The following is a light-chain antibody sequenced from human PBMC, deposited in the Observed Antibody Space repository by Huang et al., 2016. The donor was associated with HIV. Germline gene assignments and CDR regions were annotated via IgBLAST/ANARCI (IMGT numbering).Light chain of an antibody. Sequence: DILLTQSPDSLAVSLGERATLTCRSSRSLLFASNSKNFLAWYQQKPGQSPKLLMYMASVRESGVPERVTGSGSGTEFTRTIASLQAEDVAVYYCQQFYNMPYTFGRGTRLEI. CDR3: QQFYNMPYT. V-gene: IGKV4-1*01. CDR1: RSLLFASNSKNF. CDR2: MAS. J-gene: IGKJ2*01.